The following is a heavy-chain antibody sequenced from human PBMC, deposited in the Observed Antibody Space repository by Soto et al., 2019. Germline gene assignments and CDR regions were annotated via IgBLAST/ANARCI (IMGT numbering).Heavy chain of an antibody. Sequence: QVQLVQSGAEVKKPGSSVKVSCKASGGTFSSYAISWVRQAPGQGLEWMGGIIPIFGTANYAQKFQGRVTITADESTSTAYMELSSLRSEDTAVYYCARDVNAQPDYYGSGSFQTPTYGMDVWGQGTTVTVSS. D-gene: IGHD3-10*01. J-gene: IGHJ6*02. CDR3: ARDVNAQPDYYGSGSFQTPTYGMDV. CDR2: IIPIFGTA. V-gene: IGHV1-69*01. CDR1: GGTFSSYA.